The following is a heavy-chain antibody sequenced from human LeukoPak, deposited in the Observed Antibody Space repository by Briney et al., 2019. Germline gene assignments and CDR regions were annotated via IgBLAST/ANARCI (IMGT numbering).Heavy chain of an antibody. CDR2: INPNSGGT. CDR1: GYTFTGYY. V-gene: IGHV1-2*02. J-gene: IGHJ4*02. Sequence: ASVKVPCKASGYTFTGYYMHWVRQAPGQGLEWMGWINPNSGGTNYAQKFQGRVTMTRDTSISTAYMELSRLRSDDTAVYYCERGPQVPINFFDYGRQGTLVTVS. CDR3: ERGPQVPINFFDY. D-gene: IGHD2-2*01.